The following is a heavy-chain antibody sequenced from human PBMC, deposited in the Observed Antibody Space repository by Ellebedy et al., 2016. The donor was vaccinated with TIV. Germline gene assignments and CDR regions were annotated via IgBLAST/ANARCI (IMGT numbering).Heavy chain of an antibody. Sequence: GSLRLSXTVSGGSISSSSYYWGWIRQPPGKGLEWIGSIYYSGSTYYNPSLKSRVTISVDTSKNQFSLKLSSVTAADTAVYYCARENVDTATNWFDPWGQGTLVTVSS. CDR2: IYYSGST. V-gene: IGHV4-39*07. CDR1: GGSISSSSYY. CDR3: ARENVDTATNWFDP. D-gene: IGHD5-18*01. J-gene: IGHJ5*02.